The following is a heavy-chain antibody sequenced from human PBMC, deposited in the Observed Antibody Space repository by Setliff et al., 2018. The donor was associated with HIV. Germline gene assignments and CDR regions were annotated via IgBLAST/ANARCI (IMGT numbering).Heavy chain of an antibody. J-gene: IGHJ1*01. Sequence: LSLTCTVSGGSLSSYYWSWIRQPPGKGLEWIGYIYTSGDTDYNPSLKSRVTISAGMSTNQFSLKLSSVTAADTAVYYCARGGFTGVTTHFQHWGRGTLVTVSS. D-gene: IGHD4-17*01. CDR1: GGSLSSYY. CDR2: IYTSGDT. CDR3: ARGGFTGVTTHFQH. V-gene: IGHV4-4*08.